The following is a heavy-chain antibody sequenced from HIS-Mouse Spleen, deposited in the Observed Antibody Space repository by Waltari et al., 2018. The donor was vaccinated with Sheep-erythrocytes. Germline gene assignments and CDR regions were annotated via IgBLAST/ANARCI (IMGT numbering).Heavy chain of an antibody. D-gene: IGHD6-13*01. CDR1: GFTFSSYA. CDR3: ARGAYSSSWYPFQH. Sequence: QVQLVESGGGVVQPGRSLRLSCAASGFTFSSYAMHWVSQAPGKGLEWVAVISYYGSNKDYADSGKGRFTISRDNSKNTLYLQMNSLRAEDTAVYYCARGAYSSSWYPFQHWGQGTLVTVSS. CDR2: ISYYGSNK. V-gene: IGHV3-30-3*01. J-gene: IGHJ1*01.